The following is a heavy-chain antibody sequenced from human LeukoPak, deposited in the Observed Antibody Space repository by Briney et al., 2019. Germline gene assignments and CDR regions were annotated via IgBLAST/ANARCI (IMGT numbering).Heavy chain of an antibody. CDR1: GGTFISYA. J-gene: IGHJ4*02. CDR3: ARGPPAWGDPGGYFDY. D-gene: IGHD2-21*02. V-gene: IGHV1-69*13. CDR2: IIPIFGTA. Sequence: SVKVSCKASGGTFISYAIGWVRQAPGQGLEWMGGIIPIFGTANYAQKFQGRVTITADESTSTAYMELSSLRSEDTAVYYCARGPPAWGDPGGYFDYWGQGTLVTVSS.